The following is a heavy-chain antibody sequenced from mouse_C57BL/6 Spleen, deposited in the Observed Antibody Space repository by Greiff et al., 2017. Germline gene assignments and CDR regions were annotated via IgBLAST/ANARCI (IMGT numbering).Heavy chain of an antibody. CDR3: ARDGPYGNYLDY. CDR2: ISYDGSN. CDR1: GYSITSGYY. D-gene: IGHD2-1*01. J-gene: IGHJ2*01. V-gene: IGHV3-6*01. Sequence: EVQLVESGPGLVKPSQSLSLTCSVTGYSITSGYYWNWIRQFPGNKLEWMGYISYDGSNNYNPSLKNRISITRDTSKNQFFLKLNSVTTEDTATYYCARDGPYGNYLDYWGQGTTLTVSS.